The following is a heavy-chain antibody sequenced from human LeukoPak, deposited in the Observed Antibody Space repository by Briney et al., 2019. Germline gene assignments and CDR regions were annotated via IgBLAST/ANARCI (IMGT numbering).Heavy chain of an antibody. D-gene: IGHD3-22*01. CDR2: INPSGGST. J-gene: IGHJ3*02. V-gene: IGHV1-46*01. CDR1: GYTFTSYY. Sequence: ASVKVSCKASGYTFTSYYMHWVRQAPGQGLEWMGIINPSGGSTSYAQKFQGRVTMTRNTSISTAYMELSSLRSEDTAVYYCASTIPYYDSSGRKTQVAFDIWGQGTMVTVSS. CDR3: ASTIPYYDSSGRKTQVAFDI.